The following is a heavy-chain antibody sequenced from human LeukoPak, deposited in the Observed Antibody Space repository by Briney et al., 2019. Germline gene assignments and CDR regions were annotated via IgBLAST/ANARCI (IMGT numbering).Heavy chain of an antibody. D-gene: IGHD2-15*01. V-gene: IGHV1-2*02. CDR1: GYTFSSYY. J-gene: IGHJ5*02. Sequence: ASVKVSCKPSGYTFSSYYLHWVRQAPGQGLEWMGWINPNSGGTNYAQKFQGRVTMTRDTSISTAYMELSRLRSDDTAVYYCARGGYCSGGSCYVNWFDPWGQGTLVTVSS. CDR3: ARGGYCSGGSCYVNWFDP. CDR2: INPNSGGT.